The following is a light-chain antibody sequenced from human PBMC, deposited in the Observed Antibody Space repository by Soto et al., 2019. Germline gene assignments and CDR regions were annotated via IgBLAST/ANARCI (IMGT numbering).Light chain of an antibody. J-gene: IGKJ4*01. Sequence: DIQMTQSPSSLSASVGDRVTITCQASQAIGNYLTWYQQKPGKAPKLLIYEASNLETGVPSRFSGSGSGTDFTFTINSLQPEDSATYYCQQYDDLPFTCGGGTKVEI. CDR3: QQYDDLPFT. V-gene: IGKV1-33*01. CDR1: QAIGNY. CDR2: EAS.